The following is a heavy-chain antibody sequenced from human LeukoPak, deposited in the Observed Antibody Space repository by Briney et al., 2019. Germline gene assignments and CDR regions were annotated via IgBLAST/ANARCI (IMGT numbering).Heavy chain of an antibody. Sequence: PSETLSLTCTVSGGSISSYYWSWIRQPPGKGLEWIGYIYYSGSTNYNPSLKSRVTISVDTSKNQFSLKLSSVTAADTAVYYCAGGPGKSWSGYWGQGTLVTVSS. J-gene: IGHJ4*02. V-gene: IGHV4-59*01. CDR2: IYYSGST. CDR1: GGSISSYY. CDR3: AGGPGKSWSGY.